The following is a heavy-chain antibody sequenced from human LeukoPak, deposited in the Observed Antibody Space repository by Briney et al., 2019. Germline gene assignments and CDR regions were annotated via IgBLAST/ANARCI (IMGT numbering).Heavy chain of an antibody. Sequence: GGSQRLCCAASGFIFSTYAMSWVRQAPAGGVGWVSGIGGSDAIHCADSVKGRFTVSRDDSKNTLYLQMNRLRAEHTAIYYCVKDATTWNSIWYYFDFWGQGTLVTVSS. CDR2: IGGSDAI. J-gene: IGHJ4*02. D-gene: IGHD1-7*01. CDR3: VKDATTWNSIWYYFDF. CDR1: GFIFSTYA. V-gene: IGHV3-23*01.